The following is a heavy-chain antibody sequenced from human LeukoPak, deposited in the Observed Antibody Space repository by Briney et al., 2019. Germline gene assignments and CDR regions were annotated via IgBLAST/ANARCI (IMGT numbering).Heavy chain of an antibody. J-gene: IGHJ4*02. V-gene: IGHV1-46*01. CDR1: GYTFTTYY. CDR2: INPSGGST. Sequence: GASVKVSCKAAGYTFTTYYIQWVRQAPGQGLEWMGIINPSGGSTIYAQEFQGRVTMTRDTSTSTVYMELSSLRSEDTAVYYCARFAVHRRITVAGQFGLDYWGQGTLVSLSS. D-gene: IGHD6-19*01. CDR3: ARFAVHRRITVAGQFGLDY.